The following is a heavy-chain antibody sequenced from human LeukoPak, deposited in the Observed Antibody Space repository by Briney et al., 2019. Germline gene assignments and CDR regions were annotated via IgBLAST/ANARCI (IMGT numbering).Heavy chain of an antibody. CDR2: IYYSGST. D-gene: IGHD3-22*01. CDR1: GGSISSSSYY. J-gene: IGHJ4*02. V-gene: IGHV4-39*02. Sequence: PSETLSLTCTVSGGSISSSSYYWGWIRQPPGKGLEWIGSIYYSGSTYYNPSLKSRLTISVDTSKNQFSLKLESVTAADTAVYYCARESRGILNYFDYWGQGTLVTVSS. CDR3: ARESRGILNYFDY.